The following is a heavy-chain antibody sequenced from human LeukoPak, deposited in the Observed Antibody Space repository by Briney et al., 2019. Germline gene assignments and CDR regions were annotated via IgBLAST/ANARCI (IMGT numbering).Heavy chain of an antibody. V-gene: IGHV3-23*01. CDR3: AKGEGDIVVVPAAMGYYFDC. CDR2: ISGSGGST. Sequence: GGSLRLSCAASGFTFSSYARSWVRQAPGQGLERVSAISGSGGSTYYADSVKGRFTISRDNSKNTLYLQMNSLRADDTAVYYCAKGEGDIVVVPAAMGYYFDCWGQGTLVTVSS. J-gene: IGHJ4*02. CDR1: GFTFSSYA. D-gene: IGHD2-2*01.